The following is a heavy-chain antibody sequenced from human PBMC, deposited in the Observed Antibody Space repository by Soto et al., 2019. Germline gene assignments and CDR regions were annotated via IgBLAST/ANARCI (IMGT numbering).Heavy chain of an antibody. V-gene: IGHV4-30-4*01. CDR2: IYYSGST. CDR3: ASASPVVTDV. Sequence: QVQLQESGPGLVKPSQTLSLTCTVSGGSISSGDYYWSWIRQPPGKGLEWIGYIYYSGSTYYNPSLXSXVXIXXDTSTNQFSLKLSPVTAADTAVYYCASASPVVTDVWGQGTTVTVSS. J-gene: IGHJ6*02. CDR1: GGSISSGDYY. D-gene: IGHD5-18*01.